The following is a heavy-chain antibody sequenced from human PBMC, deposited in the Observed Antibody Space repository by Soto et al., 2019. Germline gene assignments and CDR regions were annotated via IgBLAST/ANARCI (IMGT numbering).Heavy chain of an antibody. V-gene: IGHV3-23*01. Sequence: GSLRLSCAASGXTVSSYAMSWVRRAPGKGLEWVSAIIGSGGSTYYADSVKGLFTISIDNSKNTLYLQMNILRSEDTAVYYCAKSIAAAGTQWFAPWGQGTLVTVSS. CDR1: GXTVSSYA. D-gene: IGHD6-13*01. CDR2: IIGSGGST. J-gene: IGHJ5*02. CDR3: AKSIAAAGTQWFAP.